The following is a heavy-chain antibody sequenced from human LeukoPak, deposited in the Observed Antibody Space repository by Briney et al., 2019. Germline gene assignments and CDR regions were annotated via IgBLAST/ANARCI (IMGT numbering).Heavy chain of an antibody. V-gene: IGHV4-59*01. J-gene: IGHJ4*02. CDR3: ARAETLAAIYFDF. Sequence: KASETPSLTCSVSGGSISPYYWSWIRQPPGKGLEWIGYIFYSGITTYNPSLKSRVSISLDSPKNQFFLRLTSVTAADTAMYYCARAETLAAIYFDFWGQGTLVTVSS. CDR2: IFYSGIT. D-gene: IGHD6-25*01. CDR1: GGSISPYY.